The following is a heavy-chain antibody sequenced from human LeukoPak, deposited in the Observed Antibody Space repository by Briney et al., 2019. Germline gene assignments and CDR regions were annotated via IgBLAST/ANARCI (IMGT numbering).Heavy chain of an antibody. CDR3: ARGLRKNFGSTTVYYFDY. CDR2: IIPIFGTA. V-gene: IGHV1-69*05. CDR1: GGTFSSYA. J-gene: IGHJ4*02. Sequence: GASVKVSCXASGGTFSSYAISWVRQAPGQGLEWMGGIIPIFGTANYAQKFQGRVTITTDESTSTAYMELSSLRSEDTAVYYCARGLRKNFGSTTVYYFDYWGQGTLVTVSS. D-gene: IGHD2-2*01.